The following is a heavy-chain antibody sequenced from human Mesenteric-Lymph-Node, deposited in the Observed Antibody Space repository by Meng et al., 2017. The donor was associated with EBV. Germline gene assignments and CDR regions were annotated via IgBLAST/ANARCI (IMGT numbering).Heavy chain of an antibody. Sequence: LEESGPRLGKPLEPLSLSGAFSGGSLSIINWWTWVRQPPGKGLEWIGEIYHSGSTNYNPSLKSRVTISVDKSKNQFSLKLISVTAADTAIYYCAKAEGGTYPPFDSWGQGTLVTVSS. J-gene: IGHJ4*02. CDR3: AKAEGGTYPPFDS. D-gene: IGHD1-7*01. CDR1: GGSLSIINW. V-gene: IGHV4-4*02. CDR2: IYHSGST.